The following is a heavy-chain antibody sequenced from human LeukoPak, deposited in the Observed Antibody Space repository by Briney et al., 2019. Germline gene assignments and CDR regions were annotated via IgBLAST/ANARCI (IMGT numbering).Heavy chain of an antibody. Sequence: ASVKVSCKASGGTFSRYAISWVRQAPGQGLEWMGGIIPIFGTANYAQKFQGRVTITADESTSTAFMEVSSLRSEDTAVYYCARAYSGYDFFDYWGQGILVTVSS. V-gene: IGHV1-69*13. D-gene: IGHD5-12*01. CDR3: ARAYSGYDFFDY. CDR2: IIPIFGTA. CDR1: GGTFSRYA. J-gene: IGHJ4*02.